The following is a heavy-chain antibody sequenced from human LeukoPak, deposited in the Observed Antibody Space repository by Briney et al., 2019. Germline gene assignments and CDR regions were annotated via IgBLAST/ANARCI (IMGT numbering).Heavy chain of an antibody. CDR2: IYTSGST. CDR1: GGSISSYY. J-gene: IGHJ5*02. D-gene: IGHD6-13*01. Sequence: PSETLSLTCTVSGGSISSYYWSWIRQPAGKGLEWIGRIYTSGSTYYNPSLKSRVTISVDTSKDQFSLKLTSVTAADTAVYYCARPPGIAAAWFDPWGQGTLVTVSS. CDR3: ARPPGIAAAWFDP. V-gene: IGHV4-4*07.